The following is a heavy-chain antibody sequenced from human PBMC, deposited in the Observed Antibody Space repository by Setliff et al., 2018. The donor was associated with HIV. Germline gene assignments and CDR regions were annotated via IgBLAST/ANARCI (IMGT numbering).Heavy chain of an antibody. CDR1: GDSVSSNNAA. D-gene: IGHD6-19*01. CDR2: TYLRSKWYF. J-gene: IGHJ4*02. V-gene: IGHV6-1*01. CDR3: ARGSYGSVLL. Sequence: LSLTFAISGDSVSSNNAAWNWIRQSPLRGLEWLGRTYLRSKWYFDYAVSVKSRIIINPDTSKNQFSLHLNSVTPEDTAVYYCARGSYGSVLLWGQGTLVTVPQ.